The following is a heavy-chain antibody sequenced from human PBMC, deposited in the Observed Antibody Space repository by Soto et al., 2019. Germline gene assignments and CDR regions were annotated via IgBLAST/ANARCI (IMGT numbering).Heavy chain of an antibody. J-gene: IGHJ4*02. CDR2: ISAYNGNT. CDR1: GYTFTSYG. V-gene: IGHV1-18*01. CDR3: ARDLEMSYDY. Sequence: GASVKVSCKASGYTFTSYGISWVRQAPGQGLEWMGWISAYNGNTNYAQKLQGRVTMTTDPSTSPAYMELRSLRSEDTAVYYCARDLEMSYDYWGQGTLVTVSS.